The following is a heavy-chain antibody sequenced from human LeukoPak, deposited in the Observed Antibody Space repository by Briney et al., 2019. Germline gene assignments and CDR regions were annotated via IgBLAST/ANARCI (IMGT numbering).Heavy chain of an antibody. CDR1: GFTFSDYY. V-gene: IGHV3-11*04. D-gene: IGHD3-22*01. CDR2: ISSSGSTI. Sequence: TGGSLRLSCAASGFTFSDYYMSWIRQAPGKGLEWVSYISSSGSTIYYADSVKGRFTISRENAKNSLYLQMNSLRAEDTAVYYCARLYDRASPLDYWGQGTLVTVSS. CDR3: ARLYDRASPLDY. J-gene: IGHJ4*02.